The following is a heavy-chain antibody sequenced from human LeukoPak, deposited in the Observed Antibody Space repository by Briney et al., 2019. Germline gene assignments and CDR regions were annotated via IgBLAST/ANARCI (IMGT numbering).Heavy chain of an antibody. D-gene: IGHD7-27*01. CDR1: GASLTIYY. Sequence: PSETLSLTCSVSGASLTIYYWNWIRQPAGKGLEWIGRYASGTTTHNPSLKSQFSMSIDTSENQISLKLTSVTAADTAVYYCATGDHSFDNWGQGTLVTVTP. J-gene: IGHJ4*02. CDR2: YASGTT. CDR3: ATGDHSFDN. V-gene: IGHV4-4*07.